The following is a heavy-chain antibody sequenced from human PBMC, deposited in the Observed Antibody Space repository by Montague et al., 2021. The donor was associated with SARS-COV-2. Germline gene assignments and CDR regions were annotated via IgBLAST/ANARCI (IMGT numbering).Heavy chain of an antibody. CDR2: FSYNST. CDR1: GASISTSTDH. D-gene: IGHD5/OR15-5a*01. Sequence: SETLSLTCSVSGASISTSTDHWAWIRQSPGKGLEWVGSFSYNSTHYNPSPRSRVTISVDSSKNQFSLKLNSVTAADTAIYYCARHMGHVLVSVTGANWFDPWGQGTLVTVSS. J-gene: IGHJ5*02. CDR3: ARHMGHVLVSVTGANWFDP. V-gene: IGHV4-39*01.